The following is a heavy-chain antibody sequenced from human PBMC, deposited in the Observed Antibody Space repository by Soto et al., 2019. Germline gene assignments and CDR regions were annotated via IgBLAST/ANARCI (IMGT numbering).Heavy chain of an antibody. J-gene: IGHJ4*02. V-gene: IGHV3-7*05. D-gene: IGHD6-19*01. Sequence: EVQLVESGGGLVQPGGSLRLSCAASGFTFSSYWMSWVRQAPGKGLEWVANIKQDGSEKYYVDSVKGRFTISRDNAMHSLYLQMNSLRAEDTAVYYCARDFRSGWHKKDRGAVYYWGQGTLVTVSS. CDR2: IKQDGSEK. CDR3: ARDFRSGWHKKDRGAVYY. CDR1: GFTFSSYW.